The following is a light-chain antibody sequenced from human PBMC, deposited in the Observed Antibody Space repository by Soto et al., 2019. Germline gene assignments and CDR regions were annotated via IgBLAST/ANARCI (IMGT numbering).Light chain of an antibody. CDR3: ISYIPSTTTHWV. CDR2: DVY. V-gene: IGLV2-14*01. J-gene: IGLJ3*02. CDR1: NSDVGGYDR. Sequence: QSALSQPASVSGSPGQSITISCTGTNSDVGGYDRVSWYQHHPGKAPKMLIFDVYNRPSGISDRFSGSKSGDTASLTISGLQAEDEADDYCISYIPSTTTHWVFGGGTKVTVL.